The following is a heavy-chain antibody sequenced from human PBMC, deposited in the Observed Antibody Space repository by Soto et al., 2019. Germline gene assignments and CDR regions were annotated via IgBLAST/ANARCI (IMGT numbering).Heavy chain of an antibody. V-gene: IGHV3-23*01. CDR1: GFTFSSYA. Sequence: TGGSLRLSCAASGFTFSSYAMSWVRQAPGKGLEWVSAISGSGGSTYYADSVKGRFTISRDNSKNTLYLQMNSLRAEDTAVYYSAKDGTDCGGDCYPNWCIPWGQGPLVTAPS. J-gene: IGHJ5*02. CDR2: ISGSGGST. D-gene: IGHD2-21*02. CDR3: AKDGTDCGGDCYPNWCIP.